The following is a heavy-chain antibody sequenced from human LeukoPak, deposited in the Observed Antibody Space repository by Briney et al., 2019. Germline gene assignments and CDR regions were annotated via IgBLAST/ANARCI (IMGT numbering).Heavy chain of an antibody. V-gene: IGHV1-46*01. CDR1: GYTFTSYY. CDR2: INPSGGST. D-gene: IGHD3-22*01. J-gene: IGHJ4*02. CDR3: AREIAYDSSGYYGEWGLDY. Sequence: ASVKVSFKASGYTFTSYYMHWVRQAPGQGLDGMGIINPSGGSTSYAQKFQGRVTMTRDTSTSTVYMELSSLRSEDTAVYYCAREIAYDSSGYYGEWGLDYWGQGTLVTVSS.